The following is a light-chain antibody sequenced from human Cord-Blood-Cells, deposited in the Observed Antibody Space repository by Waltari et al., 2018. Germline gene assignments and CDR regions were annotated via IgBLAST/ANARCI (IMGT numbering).Light chain of an antibody. CDR1: QSLVYSDGNTS. V-gene: IGKV2-30*01. Sequence: DVVMTQSPLSLPVTLGQPASISCRSSQSLVYSDGNTSLHWFQQRPGQSPRRLIYKVSNRDSGVPDRFSGSGSGTDFTLKISRVEAEDVGVYYCMQGTHWPPYTFGQGTKLEIK. J-gene: IGKJ2*01. CDR3: MQGTHWPPYT. CDR2: KVS.